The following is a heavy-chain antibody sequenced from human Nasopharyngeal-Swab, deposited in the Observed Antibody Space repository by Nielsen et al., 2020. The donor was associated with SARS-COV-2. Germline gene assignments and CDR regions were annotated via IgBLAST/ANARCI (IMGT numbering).Heavy chain of an antibody. CDR3: ARHFSVVVVPPAMLDWFDP. CDR1: GCPTSSYF. J-gene: IGHJ5*02. D-gene: IGHD2-2*01. CDR2: IYYSGST. Sequence: SETLSLPCPVSGCPTSSYFLRLSLEPPREGVEWIGYIYYSGSTNYNPSLKSRVTISVDTSKNQFSLKLSSVTAADTAVYYCARHFSVVVVPPAMLDWFDPWGQGTLVTVSS. V-gene: IGHV4-59*01.